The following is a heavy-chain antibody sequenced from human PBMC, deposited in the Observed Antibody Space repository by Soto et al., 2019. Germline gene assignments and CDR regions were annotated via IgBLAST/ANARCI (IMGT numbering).Heavy chain of an antibody. V-gene: IGHV3-9*01. CDR1: GFTFDDYA. CDR2: ISWNSGLI. J-gene: IGHJ4*02. CDR3: XXXXXXXXXXXXY. Sequence: VQLVESGGGLVQPGRSLRLSCAASGFTFDDYAMHWVRQAPGKGLQWVSGISWNSGLIGYVDSVKGRFTISRDNAXXSXXXXXXXXXXXXXXXXXXXXXXXXXXXXXXYXGQGTLVTVSS.